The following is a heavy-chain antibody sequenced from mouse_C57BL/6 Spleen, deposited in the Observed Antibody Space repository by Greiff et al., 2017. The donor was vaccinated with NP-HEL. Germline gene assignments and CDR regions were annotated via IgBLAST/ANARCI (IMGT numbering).Heavy chain of an antibody. Sequence: QVQLQQPGAELVKPGASVKLSCKASGYTFTSYWMHWVKQRPGQGLEWIGMIHPNSGSTNYNEKFKSKATLTVDKSSSTAYMQLSSLTSEESEVYYCANTGGDDSSEYAMDYWGQGTSVTVSS. V-gene: IGHV1-64*01. CDR2: IHPNSGST. D-gene: IGHD1-1*01. CDR3: ANTGGDDSSEYAMDY. J-gene: IGHJ4*01. CDR1: GYTFTSYW.